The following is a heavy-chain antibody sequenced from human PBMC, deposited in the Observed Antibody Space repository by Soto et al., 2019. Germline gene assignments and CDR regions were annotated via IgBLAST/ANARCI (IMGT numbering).Heavy chain of an antibody. V-gene: IGHV3-33*01. D-gene: IGHD5-18*01. J-gene: IGHJ4*02. CDR1: GFTYSTYG. CDR2: IWYDGSNK. Sequence: QVQLVESGGGVVQPGTSLRLSCAASGFTYSTYGMHWVRQAPGKGLEWVAVIWYDGSNKYHGDSLKGRFTISRDNSKNTLYLQINNLRAKDTAVYYCGRDGALGDTAVVDSWGQGTLVTVSS. CDR3: GRDGALGDTAVVDS.